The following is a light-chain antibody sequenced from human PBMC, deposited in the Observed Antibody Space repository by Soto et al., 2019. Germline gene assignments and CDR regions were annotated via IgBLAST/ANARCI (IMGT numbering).Light chain of an antibody. Sequence: IQMTQYPSSLSASVEDRVIITCRASQSISNHLNWYQQKPGKAPKLLIFAASSLQSGVPSRFSGSRSGPDFTLTISSLQPGDFATYYCQQSYSSPPTFGQGPRW. J-gene: IGKJ1*01. V-gene: IGKV1-39*01. CDR2: AAS. CDR3: QQSYSSPPT. CDR1: QSISNH.